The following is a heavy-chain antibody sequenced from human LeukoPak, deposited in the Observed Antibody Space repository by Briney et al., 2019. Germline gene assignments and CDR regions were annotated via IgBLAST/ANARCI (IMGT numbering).Heavy chain of an antibody. Sequence: GGSLRLSCAASGFTFSSYWMHWVRQAPGKGLVWVSRINSDGSSTSYADSVKGRFTISRDNAKNTLYLQMNSLRAEDTAVFYCVKGGLRQNIDYWGQGTLVTVSS. V-gene: IGHV3-74*01. D-gene: IGHD4-17*01. CDR3: VKGGLRQNIDY. J-gene: IGHJ4*02. CDR1: GFTFSSYW. CDR2: INSDGSST.